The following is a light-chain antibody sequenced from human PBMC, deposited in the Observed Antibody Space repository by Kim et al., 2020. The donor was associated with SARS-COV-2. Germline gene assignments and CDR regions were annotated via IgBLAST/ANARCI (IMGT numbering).Light chain of an antibody. V-gene: IGLV3-19*01. J-gene: IGLJ1*01. Sequence: SSELTQDPAVSVALGQTVRITCQGDSLRSYYASWYQQKPGQAPVLVIYGKNNRPSGIPDRFSGSSSGNTASLTITGAQAEDKADYYCNSRDSSGNHHYVF. CDR3: NSRDSSGNHHYV. CDR1: SLRSYY. CDR2: GKN.